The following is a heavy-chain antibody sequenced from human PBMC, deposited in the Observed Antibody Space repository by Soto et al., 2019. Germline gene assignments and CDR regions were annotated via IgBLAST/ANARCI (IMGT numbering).Heavy chain of an antibody. V-gene: IGHV1-69*01. CDR3: ATYYCGNECPPNRAFYYFGWAV. D-gene: IGHD2-21*01. CDR1: GGTFSDFT. Sequence: QVQLVQSGAEVRKPGSSVKVSCRASGGTFSDFTVTWVRQAPGQGLEWMGGIIPILEATKYAQTFQDRVTFTADESTSTVFMELSSLRSEDTAVYFCATYYCGNECPPNRAFYYFGWAVWGQGTTVNVSS. CDR2: IIPILEAT. J-gene: IGHJ6*02.